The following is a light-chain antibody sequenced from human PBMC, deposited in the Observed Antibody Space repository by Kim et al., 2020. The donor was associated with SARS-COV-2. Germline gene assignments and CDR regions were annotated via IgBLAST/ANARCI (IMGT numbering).Light chain of an antibody. CDR3: LITCSTTLV. Sequence: PGGTVTLTCASSAEAVASGHYPYWFQQKPGPAPRTLMYDTTPIPSLTPALFAGSLLGAIAALTPSGAQPEDEAEYYCLITCSTTLVFGGGTQLTVL. CDR2: DTT. CDR1: AEAVASGHY. V-gene: IGLV7-46*01. J-gene: IGLJ2*01.